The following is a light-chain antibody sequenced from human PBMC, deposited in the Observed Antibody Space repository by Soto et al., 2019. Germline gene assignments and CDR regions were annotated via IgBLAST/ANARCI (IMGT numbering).Light chain of an antibody. CDR3: SSYAGSNNFV. V-gene: IGLV2-8*01. Sequence: QSALTQPPSASGPPGQSVTLSCTGTSSDVGGYNYVSWYQQHPGKAPKLMIYEVSERPSGVPDRFSGSKSSNTASLTVSGLQAEDEADYYCSSYAGSNNFVFGTGTKVTVL. CDR2: EVS. J-gene: IGLJ1*01. CDR1: SSDVGGYNY.